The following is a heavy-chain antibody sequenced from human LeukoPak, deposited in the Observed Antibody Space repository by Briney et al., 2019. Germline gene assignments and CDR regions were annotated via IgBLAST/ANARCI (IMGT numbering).Heavy chain of an antibody. J-gene: IGHJ4*02. V-gene: IGHV5-51*01. CDR3: ARPGPTVRYFDY. CDR1: GHSFTTYW. Sequence: GESLKISCKVSGHSFTTYWIAWVRQMPGKGLEWTGIIYPGDSDTRYSPSFQGQVTISADKSISTAYLQWSSLKASDTAMYYCARPGPTVRYFDYWGQGTLVTVSS. CDR2: IYPGDSDT. D-gene: IGHD1-1*01.